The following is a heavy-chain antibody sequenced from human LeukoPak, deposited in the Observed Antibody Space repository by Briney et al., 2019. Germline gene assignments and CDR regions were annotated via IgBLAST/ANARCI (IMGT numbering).Heavy chain of an antibody. CDR3: AKKESRYCSSTSCLIGMDV. V-gene: IGHV3-23*01. CDR2: ISGSGGST. CDR1: GFTFSNYA. Sequence: PGGSLRLSCAASGFTFSNYAMSWVRQAPGKGLEWVSAISGSGGSTYYADSVKGRFTISRDNSKNTLYLQMNSLRAVDTAVYYCAKKESRYCSSTSCLIGMDVWGQGTTVTVSS. J-gene: IGHJ6*02. D-gene: IGHD2-2*01.